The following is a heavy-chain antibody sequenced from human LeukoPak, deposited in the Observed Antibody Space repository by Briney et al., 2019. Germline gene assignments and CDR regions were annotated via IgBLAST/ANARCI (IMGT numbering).Heavy chain of an antibody. V-gene: IGHV4-4*02. D-gene: IGHD6-6*01. J-gene: IGHJ4*02. CDR2: IYHSGST. CDR1: GGSISSSNW. Sequence: PSETLSLTCAVSGGSISSSNWWSWVRQPPGKGLEWIGEIYHSGSTNYNPSLKSRVTIAVDKSKNQFSLKLSSVTAAGTAVYYCAIEPAARTNFDYWGQGTLVTVSS. CDR3: AIEPAARTNFDY.